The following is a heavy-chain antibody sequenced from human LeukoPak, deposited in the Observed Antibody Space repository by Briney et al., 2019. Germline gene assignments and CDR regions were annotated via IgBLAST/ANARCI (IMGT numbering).Heavy chain of an antibody. D-gene: IGHD2-2*01. Sequence: GGSLRLSCATSGFTFSSYAMSWVRQAPGKGLEWVSSISGSGGNTYYADSVKGRFTISRDNSKNTLYLQMNSLRGEDTAVYYCARPGMPAALYYYMDVWGKGTTVSISS. J-gene: IGHJ6*03. CDR1: GFTFSSYA. CDR3: ARPGMPAALYYYMDV. V-gene: IGHV3-23*01. CDR2: ISGSGGNT.